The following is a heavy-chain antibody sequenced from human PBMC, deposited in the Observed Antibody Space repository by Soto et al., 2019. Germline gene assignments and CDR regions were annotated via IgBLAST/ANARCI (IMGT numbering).Heavy chain of an antibody. CDR3: AKDRSIAVAGTSYYYYYGMDV. D-gene: IGHD6-19*01. CDR1: GFTFSSYG. CDR2: ISYDGSNK. V-gene: IGHV3-30*18. Sequence: PGGSLRLSCAASGFTFSSYGMHWVRQAPGKGLEWVAVISYDGSNKYYADSVKGRFTISRDNSKNTLYLQMNSLRAEDTAVYYCAKDRSIAVAGTSYYYYYGMDVWGQGTTVTVSS. J-gene: IGHJ6*02.